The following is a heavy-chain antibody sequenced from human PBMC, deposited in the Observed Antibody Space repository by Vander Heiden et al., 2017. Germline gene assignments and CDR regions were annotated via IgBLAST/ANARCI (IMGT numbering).Heavy chain of an antibody. J-gene: IGHJ4*02. V-gene: IGHV2-5*02. Sequence: QITLKESGPTLVKPTQTLTLTCTSSGFSLSTSGVGVGWIRQPPGKALEWLALIYWDYDKRYSPSLKSRLTITKDTSKNQMVLTMTNMDPVDPPPSSCSHRIVAYYFDSSGKSYFDYWGQGTLVTVSS. CDR3: SHRIVAYYFDSSGKSYFDY. CDR2: IYWDYDK. CDR1: GFSLSTSGVG. D-gene: IGHD3-22*01.